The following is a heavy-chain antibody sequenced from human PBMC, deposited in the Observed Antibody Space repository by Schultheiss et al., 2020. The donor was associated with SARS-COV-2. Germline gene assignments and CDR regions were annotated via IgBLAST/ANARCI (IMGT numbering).Heavy chain of an antibody. CDR1: GGSISSGGYS. CDR2: IYYSGST. CDR3: ARVTNVQARITMIVVVIRGGAFDI. J-gene: IGHJ3*02. Sequence: SETLSLTCTVSGGSISSGGYSWSWIRQPPGKGLEWIGYIYYSGSTYYNPSLKSLVTISVDTSKNQFSLKLSSVTAADTAVYYCARVTNVQARITMIVVVIRGGAFDIWGQGTMVTVSS. D-gene: IGHD3-22*01. V-gene: IGHV4-31*01.